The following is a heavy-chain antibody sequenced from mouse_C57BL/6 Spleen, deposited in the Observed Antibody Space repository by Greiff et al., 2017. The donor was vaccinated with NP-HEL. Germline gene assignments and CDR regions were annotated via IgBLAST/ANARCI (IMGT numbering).Heavy chain of an antibody. J-gene: IGHJ4*01. CDR3: AGGDGYDPHYYAMDY. CDR1: GYTFTSYW. CDR2: IDPSDSET. D-gene: IGHD2-2*01. Sequence: QVQLQQPGAELVRPGSSVKLSCKASGYTFTSYWMHWVKQRPIQGLEWIGNIDPSDSETHYNQKFKEQATLTVDKSSSTAYMQLSSLTSEDSAVYYCAGGDGYDPHYYAMDYWGQGTSVTVSS. V-gene: IGHV1-52*01.